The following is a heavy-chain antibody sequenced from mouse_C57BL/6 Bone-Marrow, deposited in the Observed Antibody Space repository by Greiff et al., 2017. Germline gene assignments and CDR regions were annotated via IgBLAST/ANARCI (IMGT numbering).Heavy chain of an antibody. Sequence: QVQLQQSGAELARPGASVKLSCKASGYTFTSYGISWVKQRTGQGLEWIGEIYPRSGNTYYNEKFKGKATLTADKSSSTAYMELRSLTSEDSAVYFCASPYGSSHPHWGKGTSVTVSS. J-gene: IGHJ4*01. V-gene: IGHV1-81*01. CDR3: ASPYGSSHPH. CDR1: GYTFTSYG. D-gene: IGHD1-1*01. CDR2: IYPRSGNT.